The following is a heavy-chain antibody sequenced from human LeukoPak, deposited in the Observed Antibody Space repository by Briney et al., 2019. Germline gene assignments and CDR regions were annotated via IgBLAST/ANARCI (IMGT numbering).Heavy chain of an antibody. CDR1: GGSISSYY. J-gene: IGHJ2*01. CDR2: IYYSGST. D-gene: IGHD4-17*01. V-gene: IGHV4-59*08. Sequence: SETLSLTCTVSGGSISSYYWSWIRQPPGKGLEWIGYIYYSGSTNYNPSLKSRVTISVDTSKNQFSLKLSPVTAADTAVYYCARYKATVTTDWYFDLWGRGTLVTVSS. CDR3: ARYKATVTTDWYFDL.